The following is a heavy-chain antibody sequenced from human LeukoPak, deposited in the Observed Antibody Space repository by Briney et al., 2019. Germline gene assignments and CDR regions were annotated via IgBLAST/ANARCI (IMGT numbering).Heavy chain of an antibody. D-gene: IGHD4-17*01. CDR1: GGYIGSCY. CDR2: IYTSENT. J-gene: IGHJ6*03. CDR3: AREGDYGDYPKSFYYMDV. V-gene: IGHV4-4*07. Sequence: SETLSLTCTVSGGYIGSCYWSWIRQPAGKGLEWIGRIYTSENTDYNPSLKSRVTMSVDMSTSQFSLRLTSVTAADTAVYYCAREGDYGDYPKSFYYMDVWGKGTTVTVSS.